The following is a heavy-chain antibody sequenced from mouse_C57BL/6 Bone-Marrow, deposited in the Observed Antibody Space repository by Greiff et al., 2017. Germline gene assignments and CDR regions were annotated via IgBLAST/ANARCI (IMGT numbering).Heavy chain of an antibody. CDR3: ARLEFDGSSGDWYFDV. D-gene: IGHD1-1*01. J-gene: IGHJ1*03. V-gene: IGHV1-85*01. CDR1: GYTFTSYD. Sequence: VQLQQSGPELMKPGASVKLSCKASGYTFTSYDINWVKQRPGQGLEWIGWIYPRDGSNKYNEKFKGKATLTVDTSSSTAYMELHSLTSEDSAVYCCARLEFDGSSGDWYFDVWGTGTTVTVSS. CDR2: IYPRDGSN.